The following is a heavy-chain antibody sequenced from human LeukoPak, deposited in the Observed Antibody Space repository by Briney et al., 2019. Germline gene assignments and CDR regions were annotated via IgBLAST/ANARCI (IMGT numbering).Heavy chain of an antibody. CDR3: ARGRNYYNTSRSPLNWFDP. J-gene: IGHJ5*02. CDR2: IRYDGSNK. D-gene: IGHD3-22*01. CDR1: GFTFSSYG. V-gene: IGHV3-30*02. Sequence: PGGSLRLSCAASGFTFSSYGMHWVRQAPGKGLEWVAFIRYDGSNKYYADSVKGRFTISRDNSKNTLYPQMNSLRAEDTAVYYCARGRNYYNTSRSPLNWFDPWGQGTLVTVSS.